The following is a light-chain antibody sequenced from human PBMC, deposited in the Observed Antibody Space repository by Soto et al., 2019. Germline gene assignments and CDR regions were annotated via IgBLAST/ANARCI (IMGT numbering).Light chain of an antibody. CDR1: QPIYSN. CDR2: RAS. J-gene: IGKJ1*01. Sequence: ENVLTKSPGNLSLSQGERATLACRASQPIYSNVAWYQQRPGQAPRLLIYRASTRATGVPARFSGSGSGTEFTLTISGLQSEDFALYYCQQYQNLWTSGQGAKV. CDR3: QQYQNLWT. V-gene: IGKV3-15*01.